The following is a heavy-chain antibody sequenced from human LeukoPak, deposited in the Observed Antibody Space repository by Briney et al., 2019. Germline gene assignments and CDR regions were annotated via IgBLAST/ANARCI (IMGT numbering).Heavy chain of an antibody. CDR3: ASANPYSSSWRQALDY. Sequence: SETLSLTCAVSGGSISSRNWWGWVRQPPGKGLEWIGEIYHSGSTNYNPSLKSRVTISVDKSKNQFSLKLSSVTAADTAVYYCASANPYSSSWRQALDYWGQGTLVTVSS. D-gene: IGHD6-13*01. CDR1: GGSISSRNW. CDR2: IYHSGST. V-gene: IGHV4-4*02. J-gene: IGHJ4*02.